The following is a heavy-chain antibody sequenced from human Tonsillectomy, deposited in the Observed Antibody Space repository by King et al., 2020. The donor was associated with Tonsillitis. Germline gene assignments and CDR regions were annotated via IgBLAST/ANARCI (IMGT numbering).Heavy chain of an antibody. Sequence: MQLQESGPGLVKPSETLSLTCTVSGGSISTTSYYWGWIRQPPGKGLEWIGNIYYSGSTYYNPSLKSRVTISVDTSKNQFSLKLSSVTAADTAVYYCARLRQQLARLYVDYWGQGTLVTVSS. CDR2: IYYSGST. CDR1: GGSISTTSYY. J-gene: IGHJ4*02. D-gene: IGHD6-13*01. V-gene: IGHV4-39*07. CDR3: ARLRQQLARLYVDY.